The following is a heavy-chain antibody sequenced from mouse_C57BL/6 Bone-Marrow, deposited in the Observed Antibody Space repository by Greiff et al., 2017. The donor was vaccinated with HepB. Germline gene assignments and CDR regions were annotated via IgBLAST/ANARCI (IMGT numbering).Heavy chain of an antibody. Sequence: EVQLQESGGGLVQPGESLKLSCESNEYEFPSHDMSWVRKTPEKRLELVAAINSDGGSTYYPDTMERRFIISRDNTKKTLYLQMSSLRSEDTALYYCARRVPDYYGREDWYFDVWGTGTTVTVSS. D-gene: IGHD1-1*01. CDR3: ARRVPDYYGREDWYFDV. J-gene: IGHJ1*03. V-gene: IGHV5-2*01. CDR1: EYEFPSHD. CDR2: INSDGGST.